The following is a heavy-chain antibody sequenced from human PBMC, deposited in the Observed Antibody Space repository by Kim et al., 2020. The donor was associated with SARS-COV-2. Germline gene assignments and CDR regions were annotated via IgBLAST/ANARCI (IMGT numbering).Heavy chain of an antibody. CDR2: ISYDGSNK. D-gene: IGHD6-19*01. CDR3: AGGIAVAHYYYYGMDV. Sequence: GGSLRLSCAASGFTFSSYAMHWVRQAPGKGLEWVAVISYDGSNKYYADSVKGRFTISRDNSKNTLYLQMNSLRAEDTAVYYCAGGIAVAHYYYYGMDVWGQGTTVTVSS. J-gene: IGHJ6*02. CDR1: GFTFSSYA. V-gene: IGHV3-30*04.